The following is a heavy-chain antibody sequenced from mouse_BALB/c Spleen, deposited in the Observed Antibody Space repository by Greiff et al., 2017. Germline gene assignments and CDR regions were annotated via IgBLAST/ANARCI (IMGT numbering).Heavy chain of an antibody. Sequence: VKLMESGPGLVAPSQSLSITCTVSGFSLTSYGVHWVRQPPGKGLEWLGVIWAGGSTNYNSALMSRLSLSKDNSKSQVFLKMNSLQTDDTAMYYCARDLDSSGYAYWGQGTLVTVSA. CDR2: IWAGGST. J-gene: IGHJ3*01. D-gene: IGHD3-2*01. CDR1: GFSLTSYG. CDR3: ARDLDSSGYAY. V-gene: IGHV2-9*02.